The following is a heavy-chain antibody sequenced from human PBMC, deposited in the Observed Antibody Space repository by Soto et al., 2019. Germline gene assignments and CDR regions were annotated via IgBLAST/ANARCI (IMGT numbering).Heavy chain of an antibody. CDR3: ARDRYYDILTGETPYYHYCMDV. D-gene: IGHD3-9*01. CDR1: GYTFTSYY. V-gene: IGHV1-46*03. Sequence: QVQLVQSGAEVKKPGASVKVSCKASGYTFTSYYMHWVRQAPGQGLEWMGIINPSGGSTSYAQKCPARVTMTRDTSTSTVYMELSSLRSDDTAVYYCARDRYYDILTGETPYYHYCMDVWGKGTTVTVSS. J-gene: IGHJ6*03. CDR2: INPSGGST.